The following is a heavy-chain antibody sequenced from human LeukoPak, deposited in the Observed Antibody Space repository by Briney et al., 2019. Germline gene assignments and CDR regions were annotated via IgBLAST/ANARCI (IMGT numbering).Heavy chain of an antibody. V-gene: IGHV3-7*02. D-gene: IGHD2-15*01. CDR3: ARLVGITYFDY. J-gene: IGHJ4*02. CDR2: IKQDGSET. Sequence: GGSLRLSCAASGFTFSIYWMSWVRQAPGKGLEWVANIKQDGSETYSVDSVKGRFTISRDNAQNSLYLQMNSLRAEDTAVYYCARLVGITYFDYWGQGTLVTVSS. CDR1: GFTFSIYW.